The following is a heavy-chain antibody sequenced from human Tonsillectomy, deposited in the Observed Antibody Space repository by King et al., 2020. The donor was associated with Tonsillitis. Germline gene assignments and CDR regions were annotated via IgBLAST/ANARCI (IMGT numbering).Heavy chain of an antibody. CDR3: ARGGSRTSLNYYSGMDV. Sequence: QLVQSGAEVKKPGASVKVSCKASGYTFTGYYMHWVRQAPGQGLEWMGWINPNSGGTNCAQKFQGRVTMTRDTSISTAYMELSRLRSDDTAVYFCARGGSRTSLNYYSGMDVWGQGTTVTVSS. CDR2: INPNSGGT. CDR1: GYTFTGYY. J-gene: IGHJ6*02. D-gene: IGHD3-16*01. V-gene: IGHV1-2*02.